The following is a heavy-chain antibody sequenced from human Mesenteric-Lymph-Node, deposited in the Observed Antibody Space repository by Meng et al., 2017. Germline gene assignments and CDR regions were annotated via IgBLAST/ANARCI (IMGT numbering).Heavy chain of an antibody. J-gene: IGHJ6*02. CDR3: ARDRTHPAAIPYYYAMDV. V-gene: IGHV1-2*06. Sequence: ASVKVSCKASGGTFSSYAISWVRQAPGQGLEWMGRINLASGGTNYAQKFQGRVTMTRDTSISTAYMELSRLTSDDTAVYYCARDRTHPAAIPYYYAMDVWGQGTTVTVSS. CDR2: INLASGGT. D-gene: IGHD2-2*01. CDR1: GGTFSSYA.